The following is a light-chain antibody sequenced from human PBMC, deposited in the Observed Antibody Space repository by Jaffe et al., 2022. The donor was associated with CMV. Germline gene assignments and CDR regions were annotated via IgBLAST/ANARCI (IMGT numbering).Light chain of an antibody. CDR3: AAWDDSLNGRV. CDR2: DND. J-gene: IGLJ2*01. Sequence: QSVLTQPPSASGTPGQRVTISCSGSSSNIGSNIVNWYQQFPGTAPKLLIYDNDQRSSGVPDRFSGSKSATSASLAISGLQAEDEANYYCAAWDDSLNGRVFGGGTKVTVV. CDR1: SSNIGSNI. V-gene: IGLV1-44*01.